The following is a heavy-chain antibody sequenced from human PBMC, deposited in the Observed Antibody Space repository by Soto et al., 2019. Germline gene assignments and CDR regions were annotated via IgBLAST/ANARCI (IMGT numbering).Heavy chain of an antibody. CDR1: GFTFSSYA. D-gene: IGHD3-22*01. CDR2: ISGSGGST. Sequence: QPGGSLRLSCAASGFTFSSYAMSWVRQAPGKGLEWVSAISGSGGSTYYADSVKGRFTISRDNSKNTLYLQMNSLRAEDTAVYYCAKDTGPYYYDSSGYPPRWAFDIWGQGTMVTVSS. CDR3: AKDTGPYYYDSSGYPPRWAFDI. J-gene: IGHJ3*02. V-gene: IGHV3-23*01.